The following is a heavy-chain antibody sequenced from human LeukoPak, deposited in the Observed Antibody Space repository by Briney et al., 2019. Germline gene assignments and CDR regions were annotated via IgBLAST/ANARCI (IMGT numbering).Heavy chain of an antibody. CDR3: ARGRYCSGGSCYYYMDV. Sequence: PSETLSLTCAVYGGSFSGYYWSWIRQPPGKGLEWIGEINHSGSTNYNPSFKSRVTISVDTSKNQFSLKLSSVTAADTAVYYCARGRYCSGGSCYYYMDVWGKGTTVTVSS. D-gene: IGHD2-15*01. V-gene: IGHV4-34*01. J-gene: IGHJ6*03. CDR2: INHSGST. CDR1: GGSFSGYY.